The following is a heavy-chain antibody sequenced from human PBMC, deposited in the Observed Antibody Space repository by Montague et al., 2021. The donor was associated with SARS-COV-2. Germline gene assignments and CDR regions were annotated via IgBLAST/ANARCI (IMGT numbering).Heavy chain of an antibody. CDR1: GFTFSRHS. J-gene: IGHJ4*02. CDR3: ARGGEIDVWAPFGH. Sequence: SLSLSFATSGFTFSRHSMNWFRPAPGKGLEWVSTISSDTLHTFYAESVTGRFTISRDNAKNELYLQMNSLRAEDMAVYYCARGGEIDVWAPFGHWGQGTLVTVSS. D-gene: IGHD3-16*01. CDR2: ISSDTLHT. V-gene: IGHV3-21*01.